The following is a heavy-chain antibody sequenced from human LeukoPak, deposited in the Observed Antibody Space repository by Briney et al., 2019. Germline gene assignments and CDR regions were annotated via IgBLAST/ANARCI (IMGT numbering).Heavy chain of an antibody. V-gene: IGHV1-2*06. J-gene: IGHJ3*02. Sequence: ASVKVSCKASGYTFTGYYMHWVRQAPGQGLEWMGRINPNSGGTSYAQKFQGRVTMTRDTSISTAYMELSRLRSDDTAVYYCARDYCGGDCYGAFDIWGQGTMVTVSS. CDR1: GYTFTGYY. D-gene: IGHD2-21*02. CDR3: ARDYCGGDCYGAFDI. CDR2: INPNSGGT.